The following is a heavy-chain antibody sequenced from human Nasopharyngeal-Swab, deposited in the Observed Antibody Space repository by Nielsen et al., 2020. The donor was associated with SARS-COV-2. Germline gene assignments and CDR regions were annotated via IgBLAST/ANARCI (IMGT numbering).Heavy chain of an antibody. CDR2: ISGSGGST. D-gene: IGHD3-3*01. J-gene: IGHJ4*02. CDR3: AKDPYYDFWSGYYFDY. Sequence: GESLKISCAASGFTFSSYWMHWVRQAPGKGLEWVSAISGSGGSTYYADSVKGRFTISRDNSKNTLYLQMNSLRAEDTAVYYCAKDPYYDFWSGYYFDYWGQGTLVTVSS. CDR1: GFTFSSYW. V-gene: IGHV3-23*01.